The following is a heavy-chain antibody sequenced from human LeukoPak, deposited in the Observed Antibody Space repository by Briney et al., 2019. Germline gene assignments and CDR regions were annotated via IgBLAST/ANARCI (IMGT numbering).Heavy chain of an antibody. V-gene: IGHV3-21*01. D-gene: IGHD4-17*01. CDR2: ISSGSSAI. CDR1: GFTFTTYS. CDR3: ARGHTAVTRHFDF. Sequence: GGSLRLSCEASGFTFTTYSMTWVRQAPGTGLERVSIISSGSSAIFSADALKGRFTISRDDAKNLLYLDMNSLRAEDTAVYYCARGHTAVTRHFDFWGQGTLVTVSS. J-gene: IGHJ4*02.